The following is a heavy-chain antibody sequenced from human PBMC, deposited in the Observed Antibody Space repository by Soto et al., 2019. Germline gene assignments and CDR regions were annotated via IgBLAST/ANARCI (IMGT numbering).Heavy chain of an antibody. CDR2: IYYSGNT. Sequence: TSETLSLTCTVSGDSIGGYYWNWIRQPPGKGLQWIGYIYYSGNTNYNPSLNGRVTMSVDTSKNQFSLQVNSVTAADTDVYFCAYYHRTDAEAYTFDYWGQGALVTLSS. CDR3: AYYHRTDAEAYTFDY. CDR1: GDSIGGYY. D-gene: IGHD2-21*01. V-gene: IGHV4-59*01. J-gene: IGHJ4*02.